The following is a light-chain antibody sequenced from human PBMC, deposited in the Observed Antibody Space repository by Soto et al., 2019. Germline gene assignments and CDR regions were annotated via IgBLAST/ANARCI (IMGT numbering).Light chain of an antibody. CDR1: QSVSSY. CDR2: DAS. V-gene: IGKV3-11*01. CDR3: QQRSNWPPKWT. Sequence: EIVLTQSPATLSLSPGERATLSCRASQSVSSYLAWYQQKPGQAPRLLIYDASNRATGIPARFSGHGSGTDCTLTISSLEPEDFAVYYCQQRSNWPPKWTFGQGPKVEIK. J-gene: IGKJ1*01.